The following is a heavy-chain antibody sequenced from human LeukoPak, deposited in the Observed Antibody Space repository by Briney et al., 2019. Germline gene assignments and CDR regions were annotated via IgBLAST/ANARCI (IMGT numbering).Heavy chain of an antibody. V-gene: IGHV4-61*02. CDR1: GGSISSGSYY. Sequence: PSETLSLTCTVSGGSISSGSYYWSWIRQPAGKGLEWIGRIYTSGSTNHNPSLKSRVTISVDTSKNQLSLKLSSVTAADTAVYYCARDRGYSYGYFDYWGQGTLVTVSS. D-gene: IGHD5-18*01. J-gene: IGHJ4*02. CDR3: ARDRGYSYGYFDY. CDR2: IYTSGST.